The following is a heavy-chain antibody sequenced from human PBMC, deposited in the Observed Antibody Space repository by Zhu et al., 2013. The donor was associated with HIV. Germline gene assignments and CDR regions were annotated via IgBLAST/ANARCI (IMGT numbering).Heavy chain of an antibody. V-gene: IGHV4-38-2*02. Sequence: QVQLQESGPGLVKPSETLSLTCTVSGYSISSGYYWGWIRQPPGKGLEWIGSIYHSGSTYYNPSLKSRVTISVDTSKNQFSLKLSSVTAADTAVYYCARVRSGVTLDYWGQGTLVTVSS. CDR1: GYSISSGYY. CDR3: ARVRSGVTLDY. CDR2: IYHSGST. D-gene: IGHD3-10*01. J-gene: IGHJ4*02.